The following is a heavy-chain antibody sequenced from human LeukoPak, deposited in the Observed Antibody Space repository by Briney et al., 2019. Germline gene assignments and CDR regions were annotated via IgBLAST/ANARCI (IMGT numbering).Heavy chain of an antibody. Sequence: PSETLSLTCTVSGGSISSYYWSWIRQPPGKGLEWIGYIYYSGSTNYNPSLKSRVTISVDTSKNRFSLKLSSVTAADTAVYYCARDRSPSYSSSWYNFDYWGQGTLVTVSS. D-gene: IGHD6-13*01. CDR3: ARDRSPSYSSSWYNFDY. J-gene: IGHJ4*02. CDR1: GGSISSYY. V-gene: IGHV4-59*01. CDR2: IYYSGST.